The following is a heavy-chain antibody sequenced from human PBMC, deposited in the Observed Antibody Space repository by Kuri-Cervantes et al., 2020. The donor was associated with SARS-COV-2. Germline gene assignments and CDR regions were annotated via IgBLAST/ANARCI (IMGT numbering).Heavy chain of an antibody. Sequence: ASVKVSCKASGYTFTGYYMHWVRQAPGQGLEWMGWMNPNSGGTNSAQKFQGWVIMTRDTSITTACMELSRLRSDDTAVYYRARGPSWNYIWGTYRGGWDTFDIWGQGTMVTVSS. CDR3: ARGPSWNYIWGTYRGGWDTFDI. J-gene: IGHJ3*02. D-gene: IGHD3-16*02. V-gene: IGHV1-2*04. CDR2: MNPNSGGT. CDR1: GYTFTGYY.